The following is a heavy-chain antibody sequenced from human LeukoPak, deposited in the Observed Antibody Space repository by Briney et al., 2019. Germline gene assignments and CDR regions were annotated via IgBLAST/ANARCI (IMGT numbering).Heavy chain of an antibody. CDR3: ARDILPTIFGVVISYYFDY. J-gene: IGHJ4*02. V-gene: IGHV1-24*01. CDR1: GYTLTELS. Sequence: ASVKVSCKVSGYTLTELSMHWVRQAPGEGLEWMGGFDPEDGETIYAQKFQGRVTMTEDTSTDTAYMELSSLRSEDTAVYYCARDILPTIFGVVISYYFDYWGQGTLVTVSS. D-gene: IGHD3-3*01. CDR2: FDPEDGET.